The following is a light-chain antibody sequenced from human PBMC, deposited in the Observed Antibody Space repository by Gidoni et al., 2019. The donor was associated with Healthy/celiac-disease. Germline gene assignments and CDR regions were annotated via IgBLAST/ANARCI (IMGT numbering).Light chain of an antibody. J-gene: IGKJ1*01. Sequence: EIALTQSPGTLSLSPGVRATLSCSASNSVSSSYLSWYQQKPGQAPRLLIYGASSRATGIPDRFSGSGSGTDFTLTISRLEPEDFAVYYCQQYGSSPRTFGQGTKVEIK. V-gene: IGKV3-20*01. CDR3: QQYGSSPRT. CDR1: NSVSSSY. CDR2: GAS.